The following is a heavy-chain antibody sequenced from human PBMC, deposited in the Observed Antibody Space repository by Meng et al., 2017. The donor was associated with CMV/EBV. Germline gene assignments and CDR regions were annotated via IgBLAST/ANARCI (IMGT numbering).Heavy chain of an antibody. CDR1: GFTFSSYW. CDR3: ARDKGEITIFGVVIIFRQGGAFDI. CDR2: IKQDGGEK. D-gene: IGHD3-3*01. Sequence: GESLKISCAASGFTFSSYWMSWVRQAPGKGLEWVANIKQDGGEKYYVDSVKGRFTISRDNAKNSLYLQMNSLRAEDTAVYYCARDKGEITIFGVVIIFRQGGAFDIWGQGTMVTVSS. V-gene: IGHV3-7*01. J-gene: IGHJ3*02.